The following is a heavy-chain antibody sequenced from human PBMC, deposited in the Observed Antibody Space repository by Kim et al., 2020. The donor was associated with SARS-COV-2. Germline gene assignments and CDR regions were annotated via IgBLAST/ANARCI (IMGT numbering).Heavy chain of an antibody. J-gene: IGHJ3*02. CDR1: GLTLSRYG. V-gene: IGHV3-30*18. CDR3: AKGAVAGNDAFNM. Sequence: GGSLRLSCAASGLTLSRYGMHWVRQVPGKGLEWVSFISYDGSVKYYADSVKGRFTISRDNSKNTLDLQMNSLRAEDTAVYYCAKGAVAGNDAFNMWGQGTMVTVPS. CDR2: ISYDGSVK. D-gene: IGHD6-19*01.